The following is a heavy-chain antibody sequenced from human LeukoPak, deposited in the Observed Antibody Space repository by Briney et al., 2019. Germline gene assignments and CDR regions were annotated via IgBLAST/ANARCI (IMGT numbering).Heavy chain of an antibody. V-gene: IGHV4-59*08. Sequence: SETLSLTCIVSGVSISSYYWSWIRQPPGKGLEWIAYIYNSGSTHYNPSLKSRVTISLDTSKNQFSLKLSSVTAADTAVYYCAGVGAHHFDYWGQGTLVTVSS. J-gene: IGHJ4*02. D-gene: IGHD1-26*01. CDR1: GVSISSYY. CDR2: IYNSGST. CDR3: AGVGAHHFDY.